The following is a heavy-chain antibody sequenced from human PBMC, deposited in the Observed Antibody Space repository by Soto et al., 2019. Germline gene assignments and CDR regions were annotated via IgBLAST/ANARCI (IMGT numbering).Heavy chain of an antibody. J-gene: IGHJ4*02. Sequence: PSETLSLTCTVSGDSFSSYYWSWVRQPPGKGLEWIGYMYYSGTTNYNPSLKSRVTISVDTSKNQFSLKLSSVTAADTAVYYRARGLETAAAGAYWGQGTLVTVSS. CDR2: MYYSGTT. D-gene: IGHD6-13*01. V-gene: IGHV4-59*01. CDR1: GDSFSSYY. CDR3: ARGLETAAAGAY.